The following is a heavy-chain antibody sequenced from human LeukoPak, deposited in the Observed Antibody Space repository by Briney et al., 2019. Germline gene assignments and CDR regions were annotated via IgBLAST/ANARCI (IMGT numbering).Heavy chain of an antibody. D-gene: IGHD2-8*01. Sequence: PSETLSLTCTVSGGSISSYYWSWIRQPAGKGLEWIGRIYTSGSTNYNPSLKSRVTMSVDTSKNQFSLKLSSVTAADTAAYYCARGYCTNGVCGGGFDPWGQGTLVTVSS. CDR1: GGSISSYY. CDR2: IYTSGST. CDR3: ARGYCTNGVCGGGFDP. V-gene: IGHV4-4*07. J-gene: IGHJ5*02.